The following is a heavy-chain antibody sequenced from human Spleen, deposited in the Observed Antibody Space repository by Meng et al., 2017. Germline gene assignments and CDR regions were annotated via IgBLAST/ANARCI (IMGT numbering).Heavy chain of an antibody. CDR2: IYYSGNT. Sequence: ESAHGLGNPSWPLTLTFRSSDGSVRSSSYYWAWIRQPPGKGLEWIGTIYYSGNTYYNPSLKSRVTISLDTSKNQFSLKLNSVTAADTAVYYCARSNAVAALSWFDPWGQGTLVPSPQ. D-gene: IGHD6-19*01. CDR3: ARSNAVAALSWFDP. CDR1: DGSVRSSSYY. V-gene: IGHV4-39*07. J-gene: IGHJ5*02.